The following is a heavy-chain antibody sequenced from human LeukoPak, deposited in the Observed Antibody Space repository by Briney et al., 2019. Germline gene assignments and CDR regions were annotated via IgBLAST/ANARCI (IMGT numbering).Heavy chain of an antibody. J-gene: IGHJ4*02. V-gene: IGHV3-7*01. CDR2: IKQDGSEK. D-gene: IGHD3-22*01. CDR3: ARENRYYYDSSGYYFSDQFDY. CDR1: GFTFSSYW. Sequence: GGSLRPSCAASGFTFSSYWMSWVRQAPGKGLEWVANIKQDGSEKYYVDSVKGRFTISRDNAKNSLYLQMNSLRAEDTAVYYCARENRYYYDSSGYYFSDQFDYWGQGTLVTVSS.